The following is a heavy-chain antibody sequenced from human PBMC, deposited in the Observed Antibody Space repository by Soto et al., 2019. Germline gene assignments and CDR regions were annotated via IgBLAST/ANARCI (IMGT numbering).Heavy chain of an antibody. D-gene: IGHD6-13*01. CDR2: TYYSAGT. CDR1: GGSVSSSGYY. V-gene: IGHV4-39*01. J-gene: IGHJ4*02. Sequence: QLQLQESGPGLVKPSETLSLTCNVSGGSVSSSGYYWGWIRQAPGKGLEWIVSTYYSAGTYYNPSLKSRVTTSIDASKNQVSLTVTSVTAADTAGYYCARHAARGYSSSWYFEDWGQGTLVTVSS. CDR3: ARHAARGYSSSWYFED.